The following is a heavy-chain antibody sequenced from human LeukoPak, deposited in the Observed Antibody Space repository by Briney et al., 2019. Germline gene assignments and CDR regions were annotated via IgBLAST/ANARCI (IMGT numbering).Heavy chain of an antibody. J-gene: IGHJ4*02. Sequence: GGSLRLSCAASEFTFNSYAMSWVRQAPGKGLEWVSAISGSGGSTYYADSVKGRFTISRDNSKNTLYLQMNSLRAEGTAVYYCAKEGIVGSFDYWGQGTLVTVSS. D-gene: IGHD1-26*01. V-gene: IGHV3-23*01. CDR3: AKEGIVGSFDY. CDR1: EFTFNSYA. CDR2: ISGSGGST.